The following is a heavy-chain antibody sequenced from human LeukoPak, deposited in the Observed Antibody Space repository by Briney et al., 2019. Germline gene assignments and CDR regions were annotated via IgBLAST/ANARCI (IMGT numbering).Heavy chain of an antibody. Sequence: PSETLSLTCTVSGGSISSYYWSWIRQPPGKGLEFIGSIYYSGSTYYNPSLKSRVTISVDTSKNQFSLKLSSVTAADTAVYYCARDGRGLGFYYYYMDVWGKGTTVTVSS. V-gene: IGHV4-59*12. CDR3: ARDGRGLGFYYYYMDV. CDR2: IYYSGST. J-gene: IGHJ6*03. CDR1: GGSISSYY.